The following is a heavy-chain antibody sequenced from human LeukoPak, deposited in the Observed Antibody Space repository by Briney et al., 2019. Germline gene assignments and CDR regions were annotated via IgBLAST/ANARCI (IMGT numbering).Heavy chain of an antibody. CDR3: ARSARYYDILTGYYPP. CDR1: GGSFSGYY. CDR2: INHSVST. D-gene: IGHD3-9*01. J-gene: IGHJ5*02. V-gene: IGHV4-34*01. Sequence: SETLSLTCAVYGGSFSGYYWSWIREPPGKGLEWIGEINHSVSTNYNPSLQSRVTISVDTSKNRFSLKLRSVTAADTAVYYCARSARYYDILTGYYPPWGQGTLVTVSS.